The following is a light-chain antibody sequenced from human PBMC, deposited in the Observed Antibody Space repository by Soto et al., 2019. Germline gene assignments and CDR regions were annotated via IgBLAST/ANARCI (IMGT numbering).Light chain of an antibody. CDR3: QQSKSYPTWT. V-gene: IGKV1-5*03. J-gene: IGKJ1*01. Sequence: DIQMTQSPSTLSASVGDRVTITCRASPRIGRWLAWYQQKPGKAPKFLIYQASSLESGVPSRFSVSGSGTEFTITISILQPDDFATYYGQQSKSYPTWTCGQGTKVEIK. CDR1: PRIGRW. CDR2: QAS.